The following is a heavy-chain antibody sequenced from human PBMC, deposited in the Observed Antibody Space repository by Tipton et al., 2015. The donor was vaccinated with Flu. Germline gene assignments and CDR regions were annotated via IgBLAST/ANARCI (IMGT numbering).Heavy chain of an antibody. V-gene: IGHV1-18*01. CDR1: GYTFTSYG. Sequence: QLVQSGAEVKKPGASVKVSCKASGYTFTSYGISWVRQAPGQGLEWMGWISAYNGNTNYAQKLQGRVTMTTDTSTSTANMELRSLRSDDTAVYYCARKGRYGDYATSAFDIWGQGTMVTVSS. D-gene: IGHD4-17*01. CDR2: ISAYNGNT. J-gene: IGHJ3*02. CDR3: ARKGRYGDYATSAFDI.